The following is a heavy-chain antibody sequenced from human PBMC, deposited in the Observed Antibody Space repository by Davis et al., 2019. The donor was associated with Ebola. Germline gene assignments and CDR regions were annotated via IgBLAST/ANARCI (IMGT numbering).Heavy chain of an antibody. D-gene: IGHD4-11*01. V-gene: IGHV1-2*06. CDR3: ARGHNYAHEY. CDR1: GYTFSDYY. Sequence: ASVKVSCKASGYTFSDYYIHWMRQAPGQGLEWLGRVILKSGATNYAQKFQGRVTMTRDTSISTVYMELSSLRYDETADYYCARGHNYAHEYWGQGTLVTVSS. CDR2: VILKSGAT. J-gene: IGHJ4*02.